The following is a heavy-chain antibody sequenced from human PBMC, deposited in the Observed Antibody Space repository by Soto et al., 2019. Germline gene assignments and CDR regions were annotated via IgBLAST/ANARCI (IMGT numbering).Heavy chain of an antibody. Sequence: PSETLSLTCAVYGGSFSGYYWSWIRQPPGKGLEWIGEINHSGSTNYNPSLKSRVTISADTSKNQFSLKLSSVTAADTAVYYCARGTGMVRGVIIIPNDYWGQGTLVTVSS. V-gene: IGHV4-34*01. D-gene: IGHD3-10*01. CDR3: ARGTGMVRGVIIIPNDY. J-gene: IGHJ4*02. CDR2: INHSGST. CDR1: GGSFSGYY.